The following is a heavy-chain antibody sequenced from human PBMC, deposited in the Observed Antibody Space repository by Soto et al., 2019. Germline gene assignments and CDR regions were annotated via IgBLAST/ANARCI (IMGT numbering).Heavy chain of an antibody. CDR2: IIPMSGTT. V-gene: IGHV1-69*12. D-gene: IGHD1-1*01. CDR1: GGAFTSYS. J-gene: IGHJ4*02. Sequence: QVHLVQSGAEVKKPGSSVKVSCKASGGAFTSYSFHWVRQAPGQGLEWMGGIIPMSGTTNYALKFQGRVTMTADVPTNTAYFELSSLRSEDTGIYYCARDNTGLEYWGQGTLVTVSS. CDR3: ARDNTGLEY.